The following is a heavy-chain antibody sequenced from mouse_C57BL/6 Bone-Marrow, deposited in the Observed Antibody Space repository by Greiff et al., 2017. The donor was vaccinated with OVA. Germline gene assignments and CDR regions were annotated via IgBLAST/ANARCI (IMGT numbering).Heavy chain of an antibody. Sequence: QVQLQQPGAELVKPGASVKMSCKASGYTFTSYWITWVKQRPGQGLEWIGDIYPGSGSTNYNEKFKSKATLTVDTSSSTAYMQLSSLTSEDSAVYYCARRNGEFDWDFDVWGTGTTVTVSA. CDR1: GYTFTSYW. V-gene: IGHV1-55*01. J-gene: IGHJ1*03. D-gene: IGHD2-1*01. CDR3: ARRNGEFDWDFDV. CDR2: IYPGSGST.